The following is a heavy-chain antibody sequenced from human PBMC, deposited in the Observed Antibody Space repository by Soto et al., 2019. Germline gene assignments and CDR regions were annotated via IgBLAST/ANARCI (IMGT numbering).Heavy chain of an antibody. J-gene: IGHJ6*02. Sequence: QVQLVQSGAEVKKPGSSVKVSCKASGGTFSSYAISWVRQAPGQGLEWMGGIIPIFGTANYAQKFQGRVTITADESTSTADMALSSLRSEDTAVYYCASPPSSNRYYYGMDVWGQGTTVTVSS. CDR1: GGTFSSYA. CDR2: IIPIFGTA. V-gene: IGHV1-69*12. CDR3: ASPPSSNRYYYGMDV. D-gene: IGHD4-4*01.